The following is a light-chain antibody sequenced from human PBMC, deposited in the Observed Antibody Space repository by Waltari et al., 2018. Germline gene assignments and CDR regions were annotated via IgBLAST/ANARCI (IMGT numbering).Light chain of an antibody. Sequence: DIQMTQSPSSLSASVGDTITITCRASQDIGTSLAWYQQKPGEAPKLLVFVASRLQGGVPSRFSGNVSGTDFSLTIRCLQPEDFATYYCQEFYGSLSRTFGGGTKVDIK. J-gene: IGKJ4*01. CDR3: QEFYGSLSRT. CDR2: VAS. V-gene: IGKV1-NL1*01. CDR1: QDIGTS.